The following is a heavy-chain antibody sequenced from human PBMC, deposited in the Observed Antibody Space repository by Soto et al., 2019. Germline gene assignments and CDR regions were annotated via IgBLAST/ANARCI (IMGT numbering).Heavy chain of an antibody. CDR1: GYTITGYH. CDR3: ARASLRSKTRSDYGMDV. J-gene: IGHJ6*02. V-gene: IGHV1-2*04. CDR2: INPNSGGT. Sequence: APLNVSRKTAGYTITGYHMHCLRQTPKQGLEWMGWINPNSGGTNYAQKFQGWVTMTRDTSISTAYMELSRLRSDDTAVYYCARASLRSKTRSDYGMDVWGQGTTVTVSS. D-gene: IGHD3-3*01.